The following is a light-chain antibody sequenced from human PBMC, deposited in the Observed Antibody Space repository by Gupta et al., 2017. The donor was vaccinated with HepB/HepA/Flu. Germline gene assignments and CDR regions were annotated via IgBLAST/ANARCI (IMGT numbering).Light chain of an antibody. Sequence: EIVLTQSPGTLSLSPGERATLSCRTSQSVSSNYFAWYQQKPGQPPRLLIYGASSRATGVPDSFSGGGSGTDFTLTISRVEAEDFAVYFCQQYGSSPLCSFGQGTKLEIK. CDR2: GAS. CDR1: QSVSSNY. J-gene: IGKJ2*04. CDR3: QQYGSSPLCS. V-gene: IGKV3-20*01.